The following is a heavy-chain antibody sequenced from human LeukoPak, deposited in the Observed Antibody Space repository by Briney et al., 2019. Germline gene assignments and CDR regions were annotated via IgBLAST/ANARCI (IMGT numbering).Heavy chain of an antibody. CDR3: ARVGPLNYYGSGSSDG. J-gene: IGHJ4*02. Sequence: GGSLSLSCAASGFTFSSYSMNWVRQAPGKGLEWVSSISSSSSYIYYADSVKGRFTISRDNAKNSLYLQMNSLRAEDTAVYYCARVGPLNYYGSGSSDGGGQGTLVTVSS. CDR1: GFTFSSYS. CDR2: ISSSSSYI. V-gene: IGHV3-21*01. D-gene: IGHD3-10*01.